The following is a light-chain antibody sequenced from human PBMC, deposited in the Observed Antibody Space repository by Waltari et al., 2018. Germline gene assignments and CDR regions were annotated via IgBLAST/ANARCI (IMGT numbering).Light chain of an antibody. CDR3: QQYGSSPPYT. J-gene: IGKJ2*01. CDR1: QSVSSSY. V-gene: IGKV3-20*01. Sequence: EIVLTQSPGTLSLSPGERATLSCRARQSVSSSYLAWYQQNPGQAPRLLIYGASSRATGIPDRFSGSGSGTDFTLTISRLEPEDFAVYYCQQYGSSPPYTFGQGTKLEIK. CDR2: GAS.